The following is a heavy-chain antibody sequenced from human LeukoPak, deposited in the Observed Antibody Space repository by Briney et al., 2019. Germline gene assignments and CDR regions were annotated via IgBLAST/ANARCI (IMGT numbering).Heavy chain of an antibody. Sequence: SETLSLTCTVSGGSISSSSYYWGWIRQPPGRGLEWIGSIYYSGSTYYNPSLKSRVTISVDTSKNQFSLKLSSVTAADTAVYYGALRITMVRGVITTLPFLWAQGTMVTVSS. CDR1: GGSISSSSYY. D-gene: IGHD3-10*01. V-gene: IGHV4-39*01. J-gene: IGHJ3*01. CDR3: ALRITMVRGVITTLPFL. CDR2: IYYSGST.